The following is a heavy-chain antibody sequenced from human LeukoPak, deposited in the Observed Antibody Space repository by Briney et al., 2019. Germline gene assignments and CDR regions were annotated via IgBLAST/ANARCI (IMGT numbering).Heavy chain of an antibody. CDR2: INPNSGGT. CDR1: GYTFIGYY. J-gene: IGHJ5*02. V-gene: IGHV1-2*02. Sequence: ASVKVSCKASGYTFIGYYMHWVRQAPGQGLEWRGWINPNSGGTNYAQKFRDRVTMTRDTSISTAYMDLSRLTSDDTAVYYCARDPYCSSTSCYDSYNWFDPWGQGTLVTVSS. D-gene: IGHD2-2*01. CDR3: ARDPYCSSTSCYDSYNWFDP.